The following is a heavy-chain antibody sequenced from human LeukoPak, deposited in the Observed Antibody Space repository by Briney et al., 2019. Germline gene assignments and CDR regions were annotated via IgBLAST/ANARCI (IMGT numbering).Heavy chain of an antibody. CDR3: TKDLELAPFDY. CDR2: IRYDGSDK. D-gene: IGHD1-26*01. V-gene: IGHV3-30*02. CDR1: GFTFSSYG. J-gene: IGHJ4*02. Sequence: GGSLRLSCVPSGFTFSSYGMHWVRQAPGKGLEWVAFIRYDGSDKHYADSVKGRFTISRDNSKDTLYLQMNSLGAEDTAVYYCTKDLELAPFDYWGQGTLVTVSS.